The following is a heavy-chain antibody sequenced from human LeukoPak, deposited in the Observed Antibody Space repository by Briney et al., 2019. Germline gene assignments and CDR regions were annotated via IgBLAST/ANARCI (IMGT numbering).Heavy chain of an antibody. CDR3: ARRVAARPLWYFDY. Sequence: SETLSLTCAVSGYSISSGYYWSWIRQPPGKGLEWIGSIYHSGSTYYNPSLKSRVTISVDTSKNQFSLKLSSVTAADTAVYYCARRVAARPLWYFDYWGQGTLVTVPS. CDR2: IYHSGST. D-gene: IGHD6-6*01. V-gene: IGHV4-38-2*01. CDR1: GYSISSGYY. J-gene: IGHJ4*02.